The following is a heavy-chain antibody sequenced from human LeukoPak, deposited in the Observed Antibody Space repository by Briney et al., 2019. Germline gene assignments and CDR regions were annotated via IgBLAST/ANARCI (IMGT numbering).Heavy chain of an antibody. Sequence: GGSLRLSCAASGFTFSNYGMHWVRQAPGKGLEWVAAIWYDGSNKYYGDSVKGRFTISRDNSKNTLYLQMNSLGAEDTAAHYCARAGYGDPHFDFWGQGTLVTVSS. CDR1: GFTFSNYG. CDR3: ARAGYGDPHFDF. V-gene: IGHV3-33*01. D-gene: IGHD4-17*01. J-gene: IGHJ4*02. CDR2: IWYDGSNK.